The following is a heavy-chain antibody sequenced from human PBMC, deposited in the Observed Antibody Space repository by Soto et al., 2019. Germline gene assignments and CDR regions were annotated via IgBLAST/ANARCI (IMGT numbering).Heavy chain of an antibody. CDR2: IDPSDSQT. CDR1: GYSFAGYW. J-gene: IGHJ4*02. D-gene: IGHD3-22*01. V-gene: IGHV5-10-1*01. CDR3: ARQIYDSDTGPNFQYYFDS. Sequence: GESLKISCKGSGYSFAGYWITWVRQKPGKGLEWMGRIDPSDSQTYYSPSFRGHVTISVTKSITTVFLQWSSLRASDTAMYYCARQIYDSDTGPNFQYYFDSWVQGTPVTVSS.